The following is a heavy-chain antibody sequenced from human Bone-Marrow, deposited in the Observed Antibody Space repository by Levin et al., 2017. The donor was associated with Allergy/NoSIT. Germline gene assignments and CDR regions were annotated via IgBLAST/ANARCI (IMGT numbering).Heavy chain of an antibody. CDR3: ARPSSGYDILTGYYYYFDY. V-gene: IGHV1-18*01. CDR1: GYTFTSYG. Sequence: GESLKISCKASGYTFTSYGISWVRQAPGQGLEWMGWISAYNGNTNYAQKLQGRVTMTTDTSTSTAYMELRSLRSDDTAVYYCARPSSGYDILTGYYYYFDYWGQGTLVTVSS. D-gene: IGHD3-9*01. J-gene: IGHJ4*02. CDR2: ISAYNGNT.